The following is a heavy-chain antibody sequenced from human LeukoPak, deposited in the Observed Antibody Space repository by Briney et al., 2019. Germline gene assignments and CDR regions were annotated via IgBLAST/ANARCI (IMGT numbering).Heavy chain of an antibody. CDR1: GYTFTSYA. CDR2: ISADNGNT. V-gene: IGHV1-18*01. CDR3: ARVTYYYDSTSAFDI. D-gene: IGHD3-22*01. Sequence: DSVKVSCKASGYTFTSYAISWVRQAPGQGLEWMGWISADNGNTNYAQKLQGRVTMTTDTSTSTAYMELRSLRSDDTAVYYCARVTYYYDSTSAFDIWGQGTMVTVSS. J-gene: IGHJ3*02.